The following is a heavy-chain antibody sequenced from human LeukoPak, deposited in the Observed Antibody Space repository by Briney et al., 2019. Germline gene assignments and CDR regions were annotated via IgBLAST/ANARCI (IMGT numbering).Heavy chain of an antibody. Sequence: ASVKVSCKASGYTFTGYYMHWVRQAPGQGLEWMGGIIPIFGTANYAQKFQGRVTITADKSTSTAYMELSSLRSEDTAVYYCARDLLRSSDAYYYYMDVWGKGTTVTVSS. CDR2: IIPIFGTA. J-gene: IGHJ6*03. D-gene: IGHD3-3*01. CDR3: ARDLLRSSDAYYYYMDV. CDR1: GYTFTGYY. V-gene: IGHV1-69*06.